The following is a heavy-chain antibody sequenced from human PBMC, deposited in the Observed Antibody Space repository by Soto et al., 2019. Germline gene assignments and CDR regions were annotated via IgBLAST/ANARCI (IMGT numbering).Heavy chain of an antibody. V-gene: IGHV1-46*01. Sequence: QMQLVQSGAEVKKPGASVKVSCQASGYTFTSNQMHWVRQAPGQGLEWMGMINPSGGRTTYAQRFQGRVMMTRGTSTSTIYMELSSLRSEDSTMYYCARDGPPTTTGVGPVSTIDIWGQGTTVTVS. CDR3: ARDGPPTTTGVGPVSTIDI. CDR2: INPSGGRT. D-gene: IGHD3-3*01. CDR1: GYTFTSNQ. J-gene: IGHJ6*02.